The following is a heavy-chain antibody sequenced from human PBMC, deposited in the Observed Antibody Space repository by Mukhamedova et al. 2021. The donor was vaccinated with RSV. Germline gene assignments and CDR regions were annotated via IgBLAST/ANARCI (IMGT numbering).Heavy chain of an antibody. CDR2: IKEDGSEI. Sequence: MSWVRQAPGKGLEWVANIKEDGSEIYYVDSVKGRFTISRDNAKNSVYLQMNSLRAEDTAVYYCAGDRPDYYGRRGADAFDCWG. D-gene: IGHD3-10*01. V-gene: IGHV3-7*01. CDR3: AGDRPDYYGRRGADAFDC. J-gene: IGHJ3*01.